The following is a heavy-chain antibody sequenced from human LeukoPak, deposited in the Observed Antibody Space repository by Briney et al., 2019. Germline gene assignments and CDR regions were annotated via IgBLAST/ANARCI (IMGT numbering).Heavy chain of an antibody. CDR2: IRYDGSNE. CDR1: GFTFSNFG. J-gene: IGHJ4*02. CDR3: ARRSGVAVAGAFDY. Sequence: PGGSLRLSCAASGFTFSNFGMHWVRQAPGKGLEWVAFIRYDGSNEYYADSVKGRFTISRDNSKNTLYLQMNSLRAEDTAVYFCARRSGVAVAGAFDYWGQGTLVTVSS. V-gene: IGHV3-30*02. D-gene: IGHD6-19*01.